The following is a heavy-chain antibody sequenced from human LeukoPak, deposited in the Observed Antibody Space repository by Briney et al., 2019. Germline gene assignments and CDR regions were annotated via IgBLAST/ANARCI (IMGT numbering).Heavy chain of an antibody. Sequence: GESLKISCKGSGYPFTDYWIVWVRQMPGKGLEYMGVIYPGDSSTRYSPSFQGQVTISADKSITTAYVQWTSLKASDTAMCYCARVSSPSFASLWLDPWGQGTQVTVSS. D-gene: IGHD2/OR15-2a*01. CDR3: ARVSSPSFASLWLDP. J-gene: IGHJ5*02. V-gene: IGHV5-51*01. CDR1: GYPFTDYW. CDR2: IYPGDSST.